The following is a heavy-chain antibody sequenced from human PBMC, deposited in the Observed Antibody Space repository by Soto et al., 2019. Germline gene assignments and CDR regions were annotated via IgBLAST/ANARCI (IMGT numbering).Heavy chain of an antibody. V-gene: IGHV1-45*02. Sequence: ASVKVSCKSLGDTFTYRYLHWVRQAPGQALEWMGWITPFSGDVHYAQRFQERVTITRDRSINTAYMQMSSLRSEDTAMYFCASGGAGSGPFTWELPDHWGQGTLVTVSS. D-gene: IGHD3-16*01. CDR2: ITPFSGDV. J-gene: IGHJ4*02. CDR3: ASGGAGSGPFTWELPDH. CDR1: GDTFTYRY.